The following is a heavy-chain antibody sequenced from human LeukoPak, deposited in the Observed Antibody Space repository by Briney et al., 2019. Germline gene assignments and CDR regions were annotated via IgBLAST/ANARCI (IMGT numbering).Heavy chain of an antibody. CDR1: GFTFSRYS. Sequence: GGSLRLSCAASGFTFSRYSMNWVRQAPGKGLEWVSYISTSIISYADSVQGRFTISRDNAKNSLYLQMNSLRDEDTAVYYCGPGIVATISSYWGQGTLVTVSS. D-gene: IGHD5-12*01. CDR3: GPGIVATISSY. J-gene: IGHJ4*02. CDR2: ISTSII. V-gene: IGHV3-48*02.